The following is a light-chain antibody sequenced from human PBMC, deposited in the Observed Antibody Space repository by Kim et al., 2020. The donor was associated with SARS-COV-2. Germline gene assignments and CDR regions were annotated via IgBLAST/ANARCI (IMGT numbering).Light chain of an antibody. CDR2: DVS. CDR3: TSYASTYTPPWV. Sequence: QSALAQPASVSGSPGQSITISCTGTSSDVGGYNYVSWYQQHPGQAPKLIIYDVSNRPSGISNRFSGSKSGNTASLTISGLQAEDEANYYCTSYASTYTPPWVFGGGTQLTVL. CDR1: SSDVGGYNY. J-gene: IGLJ3*02. V-gene: IGLV2-14*03.